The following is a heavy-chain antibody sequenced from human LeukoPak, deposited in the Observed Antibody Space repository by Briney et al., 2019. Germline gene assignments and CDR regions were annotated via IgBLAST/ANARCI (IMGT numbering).Heavy chain of an antibody. CDR2: IKSKTDGGTT. D-gene: IGHD2-21*02. V-gene: IGHV3-15*01. Sequence: GGSLRLSCAASGFTFSNAWMSWVRQAPGKGLEWVGRIKSKTDGGTTDYAAPMKGRFTISRDDSKNTLYLQMNSLKTEDTAVYYCTTSPGAYCGGDCYSRFDYWGQGTLVTVSS. CDR1: GFTFSNAW. CDR3: TTSPGAYCGGDCYSRFDY. J-gene: IGHJ4*02.